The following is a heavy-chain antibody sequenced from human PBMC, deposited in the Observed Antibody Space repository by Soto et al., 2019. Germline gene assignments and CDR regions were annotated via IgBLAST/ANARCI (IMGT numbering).Heavy chain of an antibody. Sequence: PSETLSLTCTFTGDSFSSISNHYCSWIRQPPGKGLEWIGYIYYSGSTNYNPSLKSRVTISVDTSKNQFSLKLSSVTAADTAVYYCARRYGASFDYWGQGTLVTVSS. CDR1: GDSFSSISNHY. CDR3: ARRYGASFDY. CDR2: IYYSGST. J-gene: IGHJ4*02. D-gene: IGHD4-17*01. V-gene: IGHV4-59*11.